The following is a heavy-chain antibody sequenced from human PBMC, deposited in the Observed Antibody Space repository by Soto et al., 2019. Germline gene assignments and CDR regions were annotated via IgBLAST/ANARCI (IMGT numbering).Heavy chain of an antibody. Sequence: SETLSLTCTVSGGSISSTNWWSWVRQSPGRGLEWIGETYHIGSASYNPSLRGRVTISVDTSKNQFSLKLTSVTAADTAVYYCARDKITGLFDYWGQGTLVT. CDR2: TYHIGSA. CDR3: ARDKITGLFDY. J-gene: IGHJ4*02. D-gene: IGHD2-8*02. V-gene: IGHV4-4*02. CDR1: GGSISSTNW.